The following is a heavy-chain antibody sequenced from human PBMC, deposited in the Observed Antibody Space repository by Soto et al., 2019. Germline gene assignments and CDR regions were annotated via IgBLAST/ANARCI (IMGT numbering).Heavy chain of an antibody. Sequence: QVQLQESGPGLVKPSETLSLTCTVSGASVSSPSYYWSWIRQPPGKGLEWIGYISYSGRTNYNPSRRSRVSMSSDKSKNQLSLKVTSVTAADTAVYYCARVENDSSGYPKKWFDYWGQGTLVTVSS. V-gene: IGHV4-61*01. D-gene: IGHD3-22*01. CDR2: ISYSGRT. CDR3: ARVENDSSGYPKKWFDY. J-gene: IGHJ4*02. CDR1: GASVSSPSYY.